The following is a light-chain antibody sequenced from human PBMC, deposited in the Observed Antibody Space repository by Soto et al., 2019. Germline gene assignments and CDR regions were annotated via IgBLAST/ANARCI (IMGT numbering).Light chain of an antibody. Sequence: QSVLTQPPSVSAAQGQKVTISCSGSSSNIGNNYVSWYQQLPGTAPKLLIFENNKRPSGIPDRFSASKSGTSATLAITGLQTGDAADYYCGTWDNSLSLPYVFGTGTKLTVL. V-gene: IGLV1-51*02. CDR3: GTWDNSLSLPYV. J-gene: IGLJ1*01. CDR2: ENN. CDR1: SSNIGNNY.